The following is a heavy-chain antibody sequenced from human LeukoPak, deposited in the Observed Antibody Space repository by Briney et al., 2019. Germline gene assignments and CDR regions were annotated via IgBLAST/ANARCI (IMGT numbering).Heavy chain of an antibody. D-gene: IGHD2-2*01. CDR2: INPNSGGT. CDR1: GYTFTGYY. CDR3: ARESTAVSLTLDY. J-gene: IGHJ4*02. V-gene: IGHV1-2*02. Sequence: ASVKVSCKASGYTFTGYYMHWVRQAPGQGLEWMGWINPNSGGTNYAQKFQGRATMTRDTSISTAYMELSRLRSDDTAVYYCARESTAVSLTLDYWGQGTLVTVSS.